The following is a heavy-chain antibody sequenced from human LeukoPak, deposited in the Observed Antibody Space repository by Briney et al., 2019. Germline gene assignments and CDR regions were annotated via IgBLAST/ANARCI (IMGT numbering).Heavy chain of an antibody. CDR1: GGSFSGYY. V-gene: IGHV4-34*01. D-gene: IGHD1-1*01. J-gene: IGHJ5*02. CDR2: INHSGST. Sequence: KPSETLSLTCAVYGGSFSGYYWSWIRQPPGKGLEWIGEINHSGSTSYNPSLKSRVTISVDTSKNQFSLKLSSVTAADTAVYYCARTGIRRRNWFDPWGQGTLVTVSS. CDR3: ARTGIRRRNWFDP.